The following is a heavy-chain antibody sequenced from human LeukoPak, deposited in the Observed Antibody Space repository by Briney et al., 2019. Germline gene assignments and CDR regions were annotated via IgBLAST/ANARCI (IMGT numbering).Heavy chain of an antibody. D-gene: IGHD3-10*01. CDR2: FSSDGSST. CDR3: VKTLKYYGSGRGLFDS. Sequence: GGSLRLSCSASGFTFSSSAMYWVRQAPGKGLEYVSAFSSDGSSTFYADSVKGRFTISRDNSKNMLYLQMSSLRADDTAVYYCVKTLKYYGSGRGLFDSWGQGILVTVSS. V-gene: IGHV3-64D*06. J-gene: IGHJ4*02. CDR1: GFTFSSSA.